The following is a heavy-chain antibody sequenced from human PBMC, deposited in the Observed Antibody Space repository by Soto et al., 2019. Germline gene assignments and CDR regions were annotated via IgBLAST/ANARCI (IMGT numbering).Heavy chain of an antibody. CDR1: GGSISSSNW. V-gene: IGHV4-4*02. CDR3: ARVKYYYDSSGYYHRYYFDY. D-gene: IGHD3-22*01. CDR2: IYHSGST. Sequence: TSETLSLTCAVPGGSISSSNWWSWVRQPPGKGLEWIGEIYHSGSTNYNPSLKSRVTISVDKSKNQFSLKLSSVTAADTAVYYCARVKYYYDSSGYYHRYYFDYWGQGTLVTVSS. J-gene: IGHJ4*02.